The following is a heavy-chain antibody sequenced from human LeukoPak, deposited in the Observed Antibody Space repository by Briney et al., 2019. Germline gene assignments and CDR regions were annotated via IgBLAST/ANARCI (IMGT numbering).Heavy chain of an antibody. D-gene: IGHD1-26*01. V-gene: IGHV4-59*12. CDR1: GGSISGYY. CDR3: ARASSGSYRYYYYYYMDV. J-gene: IGHJ6*03. CDR2: IYYSGST. Sequence: SETLSLTCTVSGGSISGYYWNWIRQPPGKGLEWIGYIYYSGSTNYNPSLKSRVTISVDTSKNQFSLKLSSVTAADTAVYYCARASSGSYRYYYYYYMDVWGKGTTVTVSS.